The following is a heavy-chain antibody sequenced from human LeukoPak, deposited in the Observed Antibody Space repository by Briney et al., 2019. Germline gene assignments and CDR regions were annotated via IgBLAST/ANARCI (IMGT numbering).Heavy chain of an antibody. J-gene: IGHJ4*02. D-gene: IGHD7-27*01. V-gene: IGHV4-34*01. CDR3: ARAPAWAPDY. CDR1: GGSFSGYY. CDR2: INHSGST. Sequence: PSETLSLTCAVYGGSFSGYYWSWIRQPPGKGLEWIGEINHSGSTNYNPSLKSRVSISVDTSKRQISLKLTSVTAADTAVYYCARAPAWAPDYWGQGSLVTVFS.